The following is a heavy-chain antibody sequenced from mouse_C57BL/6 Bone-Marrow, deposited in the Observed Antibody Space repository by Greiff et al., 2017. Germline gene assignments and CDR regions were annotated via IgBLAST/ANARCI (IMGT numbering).Heavy chain of an antibody. J-gene: IGHJ2*01. D-gene: IGHD2-3*01. V-gene: IGHV1-82*01. CDR1: GYAFSSSW. Sequence: QVQLKESGPELVKPGASVKISCKASGYAFSSSWMNWVKQRPGKGLEWIGRIYPGDGDTNYNGKFKGKATLTADKSSSTASMQLSSLTSEDSAVYFCARAEVYDGYSLGYYFDYWGQGTTLTVSS. CDR2: IYPGDGDT. CDR3: ARAEVYDGYSLGYYFDY.